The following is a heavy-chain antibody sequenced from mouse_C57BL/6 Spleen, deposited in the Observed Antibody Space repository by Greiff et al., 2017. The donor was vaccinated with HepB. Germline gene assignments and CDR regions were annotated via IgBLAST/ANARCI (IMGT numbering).Heavy chain of an antibody. CDR3: ARSEYYGSHYYAMDY. CDR1: GYSFTGYY. D-gene: IGHD1-1*01. V-gene: IGHV1-42*01. J-gene: IGHJ4*01. CDR2: INPSTGGT. Sequence: VQLQQSGPELVKPGASVKISCKASGYSFTGYYMNWVKQSPEKSLEWIGEINPSTGGTTYNQKFKAKATLTVDKSSSTAYMQLKSLTSEDSAVYYCARSEYYGSHYYAMDYWGQGTSVTVSS.